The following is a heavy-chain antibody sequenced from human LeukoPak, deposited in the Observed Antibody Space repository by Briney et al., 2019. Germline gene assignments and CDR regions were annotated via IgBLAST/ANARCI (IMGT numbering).Heavy chain of an antibody. D-gene: IGHD3-16*01. V-gene: IGHV3-7*01. Sequence: GRSLRLSCAASGFTFSSYWMTWVRQAPGKRLEWVGNIKPDGSEKNYVDSVKGRFTISRDNAKNSLYLQMNSLRVEDTAVYYCARGGKLRLIYWGQGTLVTVSS. J-gene: IGHJ4*02. CDR3: ARGGKLRLIY. CDR2: IKPDGSEK. CDR1: GFTFSSYW.